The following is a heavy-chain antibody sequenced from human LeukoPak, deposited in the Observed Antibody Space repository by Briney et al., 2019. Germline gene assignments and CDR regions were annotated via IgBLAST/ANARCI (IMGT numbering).Heavy chain of an antibody. Sequence: PGESLRLSCAASGFTFSSYAMHWVRQAPGKGLEWVAVISYDGSNKYYADSVKGRFTISRDNSKNTLYLQMNSLRAEDTAVYYCARDDGSGSYLIDYWGQGTLVTVSS. V-gene: IGHV3-30-3*01. CDR2: ISYDGSNK. D-gene: IGHD3-10*01. J-gene: IGHJ4*02. CDR1: GFTFSSYA. CDR3: ARDDGSGSYLIDY.